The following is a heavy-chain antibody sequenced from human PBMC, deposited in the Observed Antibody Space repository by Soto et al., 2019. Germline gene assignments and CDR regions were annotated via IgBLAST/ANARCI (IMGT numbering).Heavy chain of an antibody. CDR2: ISSSSSTI. CDR3: ARPTYYYDSSGPPAY. Sequence: GGSLRLSCAASGFTCSTYIMNWVRQAPGKGLEWVSYISSSSSTIFYTDSVKGRFTVYRDNAKNSLYLQMNSLRAEDTVVYYCARPTYYYDSSGPPAYWGQGTLVT. D-gene: IGHD3-22*01. J-gene: IGHJ4*02. CDR1: GFTCSTYI. V-gene: IGHV3-48*01.